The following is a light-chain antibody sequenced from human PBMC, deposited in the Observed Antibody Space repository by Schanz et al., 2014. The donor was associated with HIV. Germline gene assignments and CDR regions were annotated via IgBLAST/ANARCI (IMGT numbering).Light chain of an antibody. CDR3: CSYESNSRNVV. CDR1: SSDVGAFKS. CDR2: DVS. V-gene: IGLV2-14*01. J-gene: IGLJ2*01. Sequence: QSVLTQPASVSGSPGQSINISCTGTSSDVGAFKSVSWYQQHPGKAPKLMIYDVSNRPSGVSNRFSGSKSGNTASLTISGLQSEDEADYYCCSYESNSRNVVFGGGTKLTVL.